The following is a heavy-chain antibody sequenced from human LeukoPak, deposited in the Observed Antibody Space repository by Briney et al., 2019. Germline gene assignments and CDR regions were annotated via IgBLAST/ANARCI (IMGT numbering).Heavy chain of an antibody. CDR2: INHSGST. V-gene: IGHV4-34*01. D-gene: IGHD3-10*01. Sequence: SETLSLTCAVYGGSFSGYYWSWIRQPPGKGLEWIGEINHSGSTNYNPSLKSRDTISVDTSKNQFSLKLSSVTAADTAVYYCARAPTNYYGSGSYYKRRWFDPWGQGTLVTVSS. CDR1: GGSFSGYY. J-gene: IGHJ5*02. CDR3: ARAPTNYYGSGSYYKRRWFDP.